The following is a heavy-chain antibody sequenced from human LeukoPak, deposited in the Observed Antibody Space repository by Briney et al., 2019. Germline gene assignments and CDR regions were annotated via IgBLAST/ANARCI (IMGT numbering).Heavy chain of an antibody. CDR1: GFTFSTFA. J-gene: IGHJ4*02. Sequence: GGSLRLSCEASGFTFSTFAMIWVRQPPGKGLEWVSNIFPSGGEIHYADSVRGRFTISRDNSKSTLSLQMNSLRAEDTAIYYCATYRQVLLPFESWGQGTLVTVSS. CDR2: IFPSGGEI. CDR3: ATYRQVLLPFES. D-gene: IGHD2-8*02. V-gene: IGHV3-23*01.